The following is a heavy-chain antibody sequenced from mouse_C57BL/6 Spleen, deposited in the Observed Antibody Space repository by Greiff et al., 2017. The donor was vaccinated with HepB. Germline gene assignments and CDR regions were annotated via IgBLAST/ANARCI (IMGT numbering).Heavy chain of an antibody. CDR1: GYTFTSYW. V-gene: IGHV1-64*01. CDR3: ARSYYGSSYWYFDV. Sequence: VQLQQPGAELVKPGASVKLSCKASGYTFTSYWMHWAKQRPGQGLEWIGMIHPNSGSTNYNEKFKSKATLTVDKSSSTAYMQLSSLTSEDSAVYYCARSYYGSSYWYFDVWGTGTTVTVSS. D-gene: IGHD1-1*01. J-gene: IGHJ1*03. CDR2: IHPNSGST.